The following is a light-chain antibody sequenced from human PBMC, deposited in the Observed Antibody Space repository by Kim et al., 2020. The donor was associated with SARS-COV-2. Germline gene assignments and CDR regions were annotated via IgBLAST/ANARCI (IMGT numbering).Light chain of an antibody. V-gene: IGKV1-39*01. CDR2: AAS. CDR1: QSISTY. CDR3: QQSYSSPPT. Sequence: ASVGDRVTIPCRASQSISTYLNWYQHKPGKAPNLLIYAASRLQSGVPSRFSGSGSGTDFTLTISNLQPEDFAIYYCQQSYSSPPTFGGGTKVDIK. J-gene: IGKJ4*01.